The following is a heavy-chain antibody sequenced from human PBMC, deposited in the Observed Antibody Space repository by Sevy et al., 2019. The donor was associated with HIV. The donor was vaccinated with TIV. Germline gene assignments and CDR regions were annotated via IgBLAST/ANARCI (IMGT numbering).Heavy chain of an antibody. Sequence: GSLRLSSAASGFTFSNAWMSWVRQAPGKGLEWVGRIKSKTDGGTTDYAAPVKGSFTISRDDSKNTLYLQMNSLKTEDTDVYYCTTESSGWYYFDYWGQGTLVTVSS. CDR3: TTESSGWYYFDY. J-gene: IGHJ4*02. CDR1: GFTFSNAW. V-gene: IGHV3-15*01. CDR2: IKSKTDGGTT. D-gene: IGHD6-19*01.